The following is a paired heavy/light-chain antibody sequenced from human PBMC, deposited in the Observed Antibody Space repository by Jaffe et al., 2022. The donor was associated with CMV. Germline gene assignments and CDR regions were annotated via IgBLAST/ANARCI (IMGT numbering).Heavy chain of an antibody. Sequence: EVQLVESGGGLVKPGGSLRLSCAASGFVFSTTWMSWVRQAPGKGLEWVGRIRSQNVGATTDYAAPVKGRFTISRDDAKNMLFLQMNSLEPEDTAVYYCTTTYHRDSSGSNWGQGTLVTVSS. CDR3: TTTYHRDSSGSN. CDR2: IRSQNVGATT. J-gene: IGHJ4*02. CDR1: GFVFSTTW. D-gene: IGHD3-22*01. V-gene: IGHV3-15*01.
Light chain of an antibody. CDR1: QSVSSNY. CDR2: GAS. V-gene: IGKV3-20*01. CDR3: QQSAGSGWT. Sequence: EIVLTQSPGTLSLSPGERATLSCRASQSVSSNYLAWYQLKPGQAPRLLIYGASNRATGIPDRFSGSGSGTDFTLSISRLEPEDFAVYYCQQSAGSGWTFGQGTRVEIK. J-gene: IGKJ1*01.